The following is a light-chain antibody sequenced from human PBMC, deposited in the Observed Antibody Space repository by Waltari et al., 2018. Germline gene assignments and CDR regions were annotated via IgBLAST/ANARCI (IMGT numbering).Light chain of an antibody. CDR1: QSISTL. V-gene: IGKV1-5*03. CDR3: QQYNTYPLT. J-gene: IGKJ4*01. Sequence: DIQMTQSPSTLSPSVGDRVTITCRASQSISTLLAWYQQKPGKAPKLLIYKASSLESGVPSTFSGSGSGTEFTLTISSLQPDDFATYYCQQYNTYPLTFGGGTKVEIK. CDR2: KAS.